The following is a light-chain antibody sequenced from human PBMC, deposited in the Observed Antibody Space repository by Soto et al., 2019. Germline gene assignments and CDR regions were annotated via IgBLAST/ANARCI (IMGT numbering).Light chain of an antibody. CDR3: QQYGSSPIT. V-gene: IGKV3-20*01. Sequence: EIVLTQSPGTLSLSPGERATLSCRASQSVNSNYLAWYQQKPGQAPRLLIYSASSRATGIPDRFSGRGSGTDFTLTISRLEPEDFAVYYCQQYGSSPITFGPGTKVDIK. CDR2: SAS. CDR1: QSVNSNY. J-gene: IGKJ3*01.